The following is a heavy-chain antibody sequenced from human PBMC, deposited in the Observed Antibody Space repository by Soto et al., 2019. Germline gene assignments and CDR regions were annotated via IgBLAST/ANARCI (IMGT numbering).Heavy chain of an antibody. V-gene: IGHV1-18*01. CDR3: ARGDPSMVRGLISYYYGMDV. CDR2: IIAYLGHA. Sequence: AAVKVSCTAPGYSFNSYGISWVRQAPGQGLEWMGWIIAYLGHANYAQKLQGRVTMTADESTSTAYMELSSLRSEDTAVYYCARGDPSMVRGLISYYYGMDVWGQGTTVTFSS. D-gene: IGHD3-10*01. CDR1: GYSFNSYG. J-gene: IGHJ6*02.